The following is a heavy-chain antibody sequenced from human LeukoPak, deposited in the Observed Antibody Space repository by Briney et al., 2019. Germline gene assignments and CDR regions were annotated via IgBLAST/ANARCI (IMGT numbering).Heavy chain of an antibody. CDR3: ARIHNLGILAHFDY. CDR1: GFTFSNYA. V-gene: IGHV3-64D*09. J-gene: IGHJ4*02. Sequence: SGGSLRLSCSASGFTFSNYAMHWVRQAPGKGLEYVSAISSNGANTYYADSVKGRVTISRDNSKNPLFLQLSSLRVEDTAVYYCARIHNLGILAHFDYWGQGTLVTVSS. D-gene: IGHD1-1*01. CDR2: ISSNGANT.